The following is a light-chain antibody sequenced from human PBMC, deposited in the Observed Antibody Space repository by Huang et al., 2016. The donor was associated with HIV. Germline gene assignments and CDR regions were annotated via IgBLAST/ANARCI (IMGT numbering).Light chain of an antibody. V-gene: IGKV3-11*01. CDR1: QSVNTY. CDR3: QQRSNWPLT. CDR2: DAS. J-gene: IGKJ4*01. Sequence: EIVLTQSPATLSLSPGETATLSCGASQSVNTYLAWYQQKPGQAPRLLIYDASNRATGIPARFSGSGSGTDFTLTISSLEPEDFAVYYCQQRSNWPLTFGGGTKVEIK.